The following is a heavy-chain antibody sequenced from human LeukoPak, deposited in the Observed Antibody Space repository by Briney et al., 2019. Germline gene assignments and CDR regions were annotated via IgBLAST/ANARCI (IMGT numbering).Heavy chain of an antibody. CDR1: GGSISSSNW. Sequence: GTLSLTCAVSGGSISSSNWWSGVRQPPGKGLEWIGEIYHSGSTNYNPSLKSRVTISVDKSKNQCSLKLSSVTAADTAVYYCARDPKGSNPYDILTGYYSPPKPSGMDVWGKGTTVTVSS. CDR2: IYHSGST. J-gene: IGHJ6*04. D-gene: IGHD3-9*01. CDR3: ARDPKGSNPYDILTGYYSPPKPSGMDV. V-gene: IGHV4-4*02.